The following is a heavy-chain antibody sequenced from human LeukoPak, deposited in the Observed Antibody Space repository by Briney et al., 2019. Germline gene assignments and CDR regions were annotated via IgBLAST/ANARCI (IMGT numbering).Heavy chain of an antibody. CDR1: GFTVSSNY. D-gene: IGHD2-2*01. CDR3: AASLPNIVVVPATKGPFGY. Sequence: GGSLRLSCAASGFTVSSNYMSWVRQAPGKGLEWVSGVSGSGGNIHYADSVKGRFTISRDNSKNTLYLQMNSLRAEDTAVYYCAASLPNIVVVPATKGPFGYWGQGALVTVSS. CDR2: VSGSGGNI. J-gene: IGHJ4*02. V-gene: IGHV3-23*01.